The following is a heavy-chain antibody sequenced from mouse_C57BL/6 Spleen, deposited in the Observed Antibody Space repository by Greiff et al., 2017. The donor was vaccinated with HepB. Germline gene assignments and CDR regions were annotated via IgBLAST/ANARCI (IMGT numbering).Heavy chain of an antibody. V-gene: IGHV2-2*01. CDR3: AGEGEDGYYPYAMDY. CDR2: IWSGGST. D-gene: IGHD2-3*01. CDR1: GFSLTSYG. J-gene: IGHJ4*01. Sequence: QVQLKESGPGLVQPSQSLSITCTVSGFSLTSYGVHWVRQSPGKGLEWLGVIWSGGSTDYNAAFISRLSISKDNSKSQVFFKMNSLQADDTAIYYCAGEGEDGYYPYAMDYWGQGTSVTVSS.